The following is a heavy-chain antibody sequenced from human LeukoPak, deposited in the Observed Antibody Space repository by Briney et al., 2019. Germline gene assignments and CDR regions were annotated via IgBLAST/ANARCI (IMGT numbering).Heavy chain of an antibody. J-gene: IGHJ3*02. V-gene: IGHV4-4*02. CDR3: ARRPSVVRGVIGAFDI. Sequence: PSGTLSLTCAVSGGSISSSNWWSWVRQPPGKGLEWIGEIYHSGSTNYNPSLKSRVTISVDKSKNQFSLKLSSVTAADTAVYYCARRPSVVRGVIGAFDIWGQGTMVTVSS. CDR2: IYHSGST. CDR1: GGSISSSNW. D-gene: IGHD3-10*01.